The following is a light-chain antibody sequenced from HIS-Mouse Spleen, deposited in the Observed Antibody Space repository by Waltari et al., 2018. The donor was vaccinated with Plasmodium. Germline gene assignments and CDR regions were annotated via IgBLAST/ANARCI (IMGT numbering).Light chain of an antibody. CDR3: QQRSNWP. V-gene: IGKV3-11*01. CDR1: QSVSSY. J-gene: IGKJ1*01. CDR2: DAS. Sequence: EMVLTQSPATLSLSPGERATLSCRASQSVSSYLAWYQQNPGQAPRLLIYDASNRATGIPARFSGSWSETDFTLTISSLEPEDFAVYYCQQRSNWPFGQGTKVEIK.